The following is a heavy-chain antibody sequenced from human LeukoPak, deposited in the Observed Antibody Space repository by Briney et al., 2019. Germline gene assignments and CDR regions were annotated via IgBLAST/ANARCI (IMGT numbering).Heavy chain of an antibody. J-gene: IGHJ6*03. CDR3: ARVRSGSYRIYYYYYYMDV. CDR2: ISAYNGNT. CDR1: GYTFTSYG. V-gene: IGHV1-18*01. Sequence: ASVKVSCKASGYTFTSYGISWVRQAPGQGLEWMGWISAYNGNTNYAQKLQGRVTMTTDTSTSTAYMELRSLRSDDTAVYYCARVRSGSYRIYYYYYYMDVWGKGTTVTVSS. D-gene: IGHD1-26*01.